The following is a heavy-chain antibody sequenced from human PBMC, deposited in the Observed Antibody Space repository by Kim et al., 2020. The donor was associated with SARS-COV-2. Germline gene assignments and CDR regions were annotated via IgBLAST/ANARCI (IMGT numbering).Heavy chain of an antibody. V-gene: IGHV3-48*03. CDR1: GFTFTSYE. CDR2: ISSSGSTK. CDR3: ARGYCGGGSCYSGLDV. Sequence: GGSLRLSCAASGFTFTSYEMNWVRQAPGMGLEFVSYISSSGSTKSYADSVKGRFAISRDNAKNSLYLQMNSLRAEDTAVYYCARGYCGGGSCYSGLDVWGQGTTVTVSS. D-gene: IGHD2-15*01. J-gene: IGHJ6*02.